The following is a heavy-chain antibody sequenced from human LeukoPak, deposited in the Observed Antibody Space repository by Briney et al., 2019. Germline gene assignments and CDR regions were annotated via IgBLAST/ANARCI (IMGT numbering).Heavy chain of an antibody. V-gene: IGHV3-23*01. Sequence: GGSLRLSCSASGFTFTTYGMNWVRQAPGKGLEWVSVIGGSGVRTYYADSVKGRFTISRDNSRNTVYLQMKSLRDEATAVYYCAKHSNWILFDDWGQGTLVTVSS. CDR2: IGGSGVRT. CDR1: GFTFTTYG. CDR3: AKHSNWILFDD. D-gene: IGHD2-2*03. J-gene: IGHJ4*02.